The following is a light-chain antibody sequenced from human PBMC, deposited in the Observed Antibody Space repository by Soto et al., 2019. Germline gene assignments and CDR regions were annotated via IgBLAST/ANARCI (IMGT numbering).Light chain of an antibody. J-gene: IGKJ4*01. V-gene: IGKV3-15*01. CDR3: RHYEKWRHLS. CDR2: GAS. CDR1: QSVGGD. Sequence: TLSVSPGERATLSCRASQSVGGDLAWYQQKPGQAPRLLIYGASSRAPGIPDRFSGSGSGTEFTLTISSLQSEDSAVYYCRHYEKWRHLSLGGRAKVDI.